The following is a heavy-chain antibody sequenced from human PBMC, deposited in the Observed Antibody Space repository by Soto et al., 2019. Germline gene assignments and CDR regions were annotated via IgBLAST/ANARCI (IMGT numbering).Heavy chain of an antibody. CDR3: AGRIVAAGFAS. CDR2: ISYNGTIT. V-gene: IGHV3-74*01. Sequence: EVQLVESGGGLVQPGESLRLSCEASGFAFSSYWMHWVRQGPGKGRVWVSRISYNGTITDYADSVRGRFTLSRDNAKNMLYLQMNSLRAEDTAVYYCAGRIVAAGFASWGQGTLVTVSS. D-gene: IGHD1-26*01. J-gene: IGHJ4*02. CDR1: GFAFSSYW.